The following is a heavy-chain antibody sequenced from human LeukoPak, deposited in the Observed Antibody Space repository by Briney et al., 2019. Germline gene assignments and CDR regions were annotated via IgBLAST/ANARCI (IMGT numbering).Heavy chain of an antibody. V-gene: IGHV4-31*03. D-gene: IGHD2-2*03. J-gene: IGHJ4*02. CDR1: GGSISSGGYY. CDR3: SRGLDIRKLGY. Sequence: SQTLSLTCTVSGGSISSGGYYWSWTRQHPGKGLEWIGYTYYSGSTYYNPSLKSRVTISVDTSKNQFSLNLNSVTAADTAVYFCSRGLDIRKLGYWGRGILVTVSS. CDR2: TYYSGST.